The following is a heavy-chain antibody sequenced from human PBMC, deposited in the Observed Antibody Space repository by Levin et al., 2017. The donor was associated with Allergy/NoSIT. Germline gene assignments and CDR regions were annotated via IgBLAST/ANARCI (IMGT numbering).Heavy chain of an antibody. CDR2: IKQDGSEK. V-gene: IGHV3-7*01. Sequence: QTGGSLRLSCAASGFTFSSYWMSWVRQAPGKGLEWVANIKQDGSEKYYVDSVKGRFTISRDNAKNSLYLQMNSLRAEDTAVYYCARGFRIAVAAQRSYYFDYWGQGTLVTVSS. D-gene: IGHD6-19*01. J-gene: IGHJ4*02. CDR1: GFTFSSYW. CDR3: ARGFRIAVAAQRSYYFDY.